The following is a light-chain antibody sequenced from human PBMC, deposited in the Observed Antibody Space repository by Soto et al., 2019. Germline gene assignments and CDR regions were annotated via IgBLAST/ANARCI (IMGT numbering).Light chain of an antibody. CDR1: SSDVATYNY. J-gene: IGLJ1*01. CDR3: SSYTSSSTGV. V-gene: IGLV2-14*01. Sequence: QSALTQPASVSGSPGQSITISCTGTSSDVATYNYVSWFQQHPGKAPKPMIYEVSNRPSGVSNRFSGSKSGNTASLTISGPQAEDEADYYCSSYTSSSTGVFGTGTKLTVL. CDR2: EVS.